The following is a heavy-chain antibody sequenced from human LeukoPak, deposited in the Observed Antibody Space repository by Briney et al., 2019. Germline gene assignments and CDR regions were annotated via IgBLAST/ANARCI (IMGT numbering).Heavy chain of an antibody. D-gene: IGHD3-9*01. CDR3: AKVGDDRILAGYSHFDY. J-gene: IGHJ4*02. CDR2: ISGSGGST. CDR1: GFTFSSYA. Sequence: PGGSLRLSCAASGFTFSSYAMSWVRQAPGKGLEWVSAISGSGGSTYYADSVKGRFTISRDNSKNTLYLQMNSLRAEDTAVHYCAKVGDDRILAGYSHFDYWGQGTLVTVSS. V-gene: IGHV3-23*01.